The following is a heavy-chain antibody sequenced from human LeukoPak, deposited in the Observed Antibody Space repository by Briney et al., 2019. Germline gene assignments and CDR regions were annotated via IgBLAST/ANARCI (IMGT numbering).Heavy chain of an antibody. D-gene: IGHD3-3*01. CDR2: ISASGTST. J-gene: IGHJ5*02. CDR1: GGSISSYY. V-gene: IGHV3-23*01. Sequence: ETLSLTCTVSGGSISSYYWSWVRQAPGKGLEWVSTISASGTSTYYADSVKGRFTISRDNSKNTLYLQMNSLRAEDTAVYYCAKDFANPWGQGTLVTVSS. CDR3: AKDFANP.